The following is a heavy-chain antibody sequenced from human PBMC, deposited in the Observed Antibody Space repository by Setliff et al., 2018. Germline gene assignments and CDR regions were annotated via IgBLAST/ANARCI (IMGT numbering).Heavy chain of an antibody. CDR2: ISTSGSTI. D-gene: IGHD3-10*01. J-gene: IGHJ6*03. CDR3: AKELWPDTRYYYMDL. CDR1: GFTFSNYG. V-gene: IGHV3-48*01. Sequence: GGSLRLSCAASGFTFSNYGMTWVRQAPGKGLEWISYISTSGSTIYYAVSVKGRFTISRDKAHHSLFLQMNSLRGEDTAVYYCAKELWPDTRYYYMDLWGKGTTVTVSS.